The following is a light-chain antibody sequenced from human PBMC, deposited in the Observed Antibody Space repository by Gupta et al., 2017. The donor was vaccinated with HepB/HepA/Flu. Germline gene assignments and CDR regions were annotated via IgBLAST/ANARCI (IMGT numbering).Light chain of an antibody. CDR2: GAS. CDR1: QSVSSSY. Sequence: IVLTQSPGTLSLSPGERATLSCRASQSVSSSYLAWYQQKPGQAPRLLIYGASSRATGIPDRFSGSGSGTDFTLTISRLEPEDFAVYYCQQDGSSPPLTFGGGTKVEIK. J-gene: IGKJ4*01. V-gene: IGKV3-20*01. CDR3: QQDGSSPPLT.